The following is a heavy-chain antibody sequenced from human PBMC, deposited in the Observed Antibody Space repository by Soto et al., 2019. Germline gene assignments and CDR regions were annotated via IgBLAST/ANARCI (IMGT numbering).Heavy chain of an antibody. Sequence: ASVKVSCKASGYTFTSYGISWVRQAPGQGLEWMGWISAYTDDPNYAQKFQGRVTMTIDTSTSTAYLDLRSLTSDDTAVYYCARVIPGAEAWFDPWGQGTLVTV. CDR3: ARVIPGAEAWFDP. V-gene: IGHV1-18*04. CDR1: GYTFTSYG. J-gene: IGHJ5*02. D-gene: IGHD2-2*01. CDR2: ISAYTDDP.